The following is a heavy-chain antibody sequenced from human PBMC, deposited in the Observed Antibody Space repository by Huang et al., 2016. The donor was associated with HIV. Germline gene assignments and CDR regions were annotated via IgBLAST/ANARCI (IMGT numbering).Heavy chain of an antibody. CDR2: INSDGSST. D-gene: IGHD3-22*01. CDR3: ARDPRIQSWLNFFDY. CDR1: GFSISSYW. V-gene: IGHV3-74*01. Sequence: EVQLVESGGGLVQPGGSLRLSCAASGFSISSYWMHWVRQAPGKGLVWVSRINSDGSSTSYADSVKGRLTISRDNAKNTQYLQMNSLRAEDTAVYYCARDPRIQSWLNFFDYWGQGTLVSVSS. J-gene: IGHJ4*02.